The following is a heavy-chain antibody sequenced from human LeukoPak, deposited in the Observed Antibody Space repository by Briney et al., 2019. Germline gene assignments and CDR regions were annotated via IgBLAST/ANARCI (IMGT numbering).Heavy chain of an antibody. Sequence: SETLSLTCAVYGGSFSGYYWSWIRQPAGKGLEWIGRIYTSGSTNYNPFFKSRLTMSVDTSKNQFSLNLSSVTAADTAVYYCARESYFYGSVFDYWGQGTLVTVSS. CDR2: IYTSGST. CDR3: ARESYFYGSVFDY. CDR1: GGSFSGYY. V-gene: IGHV4-59*10. J-gene: IGHJ4*02. D-gene: IGHD3-10*01.